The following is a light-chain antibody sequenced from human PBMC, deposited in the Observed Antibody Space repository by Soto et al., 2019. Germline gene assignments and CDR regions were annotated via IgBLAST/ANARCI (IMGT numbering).Light chain of an antibody. J-gene: IGLJ2*01. V-gene: IGLV2-8*01. CDR2: EVN. CDR1: SSDIGGYNY. CDR3: SSYAGSNMGV. Sequence: QSALTQPPSASGSPGQSVAISCTGTSSDIGGYNYVSWYQIHPGKAPKLMIYEVNKRPSGVPDRFSGSKSGNTASLIVSGLPAEDEADYYCSSYAGSNMGVFGGGTKLTVL.